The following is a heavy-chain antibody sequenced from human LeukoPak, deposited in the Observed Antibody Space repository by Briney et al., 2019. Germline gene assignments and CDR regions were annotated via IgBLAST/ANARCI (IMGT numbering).Heavy chain of an antibody. Sequence: GGSLRLSCAASGSTFSSYGMHWVRQAPGKGLEWVAFIRYDGSNKYYADSVKGRFTISRDNSKNTLYLQMNSLKTEDTAVYYCTTGPLAPVTTFDYWGQGTLVTVSS. D-gene: IGHD4-17*01. J-gene: IGHJ4*02. V-gene: IGHV3-30*02. CDR2: IRYDGSNK. CDR1: GSTFSSYG. CDR3: TTGPLAPVTTFDY.